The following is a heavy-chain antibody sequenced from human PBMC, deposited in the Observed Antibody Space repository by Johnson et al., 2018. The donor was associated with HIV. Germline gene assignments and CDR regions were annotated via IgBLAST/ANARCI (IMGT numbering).Heavy chain of an antibody. J-gene: IGHJ3*02. V-gene: IGHV3-30*04. CDR2: ISYDGSNK. Sequence: QVQLVESGGGVVQPGRSLRLSCAASGFTFSSYAMHWVRQAPGKGLEWVAVISYDGSNKYYADSVKGRFTISRDNSKNTLYLQMNSLRAEDTAGYYCAREAGTAFDIWGQGTMVTVSS. CDR3: AREAGTAFDI. CDR1: GFTFSSYA.